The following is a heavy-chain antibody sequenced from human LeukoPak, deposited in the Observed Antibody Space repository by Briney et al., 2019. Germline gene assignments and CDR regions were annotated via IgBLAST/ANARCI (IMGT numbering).Heavy chain of an antibody. V-gene: IGHV1-69*04. CDR2: IIPILGIA. Sequence: ASVKVSCKASGGTFSSYAISWVRQAPGQGLEWMGRIIPILGIANYAQKFQGRVTITADKSTSTAYMELSSLRSEDTAVYYCATAEMATIASDYWGQGTLVTVSS. CDR1: GGTFSSYA. D-gene: IGHD5-12*01. J-gene: IGHJ4*02. CDR3: ATAEMATIASDY.